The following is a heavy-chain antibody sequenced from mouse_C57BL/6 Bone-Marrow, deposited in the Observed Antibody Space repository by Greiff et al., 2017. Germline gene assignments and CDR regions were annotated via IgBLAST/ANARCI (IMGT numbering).Heavy chain of an antibody. J-gene: IGHJ2*01. CDR1: GFNIKDDY. CDR3: TDSYYYGSADY. CDR2: IDPENGDT. V-gene: IGHV14-4*01. Sequence: VQLQQSGAELVRPGASVKLSCTASGFNIKDDYMHWVKQRPEQGLEWIGWIDPENGDTEYASKFQGKATITADTSSNTVYLQLSSLTSEDTAVYYCTDSYYYGSADYWGQGTTLTVSS. D-gene: IGHD1-1*01.